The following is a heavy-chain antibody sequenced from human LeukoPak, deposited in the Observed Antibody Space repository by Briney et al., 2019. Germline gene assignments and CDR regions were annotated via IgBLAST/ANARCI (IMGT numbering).Heavy chain of an antibody. CDR1: GFTFSSYG. V-gene: IGHV3-30*02. Sequence: PGGSLRLSCAASGFTFSSYGMHWVRQAPGKGLEWVAFIRYDGSNKYYADSVKGRFTISRDNSKNTLYLQMNSLRAEDTAVYYCARGGRSGWSLLLDYWGQGTLVTVSS. CDR3: ARGGRSGWSLLLDY. J-gene: IGHJ4*02. D-gene: IGHD6-19*01. CDR2: IRYDGSNK.